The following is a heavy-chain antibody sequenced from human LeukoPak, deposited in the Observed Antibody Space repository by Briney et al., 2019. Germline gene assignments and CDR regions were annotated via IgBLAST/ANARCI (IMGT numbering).Heavy chain of an antibody. CDR2: IWYGGSNK. CDR3: AKLMTTEVRSNEVAFDI. CDR1: GFTFSSYG. Sequence: GGSLRLSCAASGFTFSSYGMHWVRQAPGKGLEWVAVIWYGGSNKYYADSVKGRFTISRDNSKNTLYLQMNSLRAEDTAVYYCAKLMTTEVRSNEVAFDIWGQGTMVTVSS. J-gene: IGHJ3*02. V-gene: IGHV3-30*02. D-gene: IGHD4-11*01.